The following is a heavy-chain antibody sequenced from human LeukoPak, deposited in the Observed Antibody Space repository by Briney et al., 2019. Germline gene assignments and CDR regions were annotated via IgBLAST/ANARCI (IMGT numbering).Heavy chain of an antibody. J-gene: IGHJ4*02. D-gene: IGHD2-21*01. CDR1: GFTVSSNY. CDR2: TSSSDAGT. CDR3: AKAPVTSCRGAYCYPFDS. Sequence: GGSLRLSCEASGFTVSSNYMSWVRQAPGKGLEWVAATSSSDAGTYHADSVRGRFTISRDNSKNTLYLQMNSLRAEDAAVYFCAKAPVTSCRGAYCYPFDSWGQGTLVTVSS. V-gene: IGHV3-23*01.